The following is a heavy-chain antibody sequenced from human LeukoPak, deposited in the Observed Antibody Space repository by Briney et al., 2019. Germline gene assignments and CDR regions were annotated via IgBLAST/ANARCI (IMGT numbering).Heavy chain of an antibody. CDR1: GYSISSGYY. D-gene: IGHD4-11*01. Sequence: SETLSLTCAVSGYSISSGYYWGWIRQPPGKGLEWIGSIYHSGSTYYNPSLKSRVTISVDTSKNQFSLKLSSVTAADTAVYYCARGQRASKSFDYWGQGTLVTVSS. J-gene: IGHJ4*02. CDR2: IYHSGST. V-gene: IGHV4-38-2*01. CDR3: ARGQRASKSFDY.